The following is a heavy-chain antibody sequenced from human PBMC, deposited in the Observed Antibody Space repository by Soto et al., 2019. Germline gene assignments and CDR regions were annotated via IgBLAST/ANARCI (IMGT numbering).Heavy chain of an antibody. CDR2: INPNSGGA. J-gene: IGHJ4*02. CDR1: GYTFISYY. CDR3: ARSGGGYDLGDY. D-gene: IGHD5-12*01. V-gene: IGHV1-2*04. Sequence: QVQLVQSGAEVKKPGASVKVSCKASGYTFISYYIHWVRQAPGQGLEWMGWINPNSGGAKYSQKFKAWVTMTSDTSIGTAYMKLSRLKSDDTAVYYCARSGGGYDLGDYWGQGTLVTVSS.